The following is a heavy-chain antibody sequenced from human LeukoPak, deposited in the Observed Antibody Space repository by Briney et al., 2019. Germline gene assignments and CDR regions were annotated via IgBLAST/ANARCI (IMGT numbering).Heavy chain of an antibody. CDR2: IYASGST. V-gene: IGHV4-4*09. CDR1: GGSISSYY. CDR3: ARRATMLAGGYFDY. D-gene: IGHD5-12*01. J-gene: IGHJ4*02. Sequence: PSETLSLTCTVSGGSISSYYWSWIRQPPGKGLEWTGYIYASGSTTYNPSLKSRVTISIDTSKNQFSLKLSSVTAADTAVYYCARRATMLAGGYFDYWGQGTLVSVSS.